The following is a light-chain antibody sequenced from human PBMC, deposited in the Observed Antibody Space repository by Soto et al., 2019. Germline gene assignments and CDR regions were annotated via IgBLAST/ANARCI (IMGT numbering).Light chain of an antibody. CDR2: DAS. J-gene: IGKJ4*01. V-gene: IGKV1-13*02. CDR1: QGISSA. Sequence: AIQLTQSPSSLSASVGDRVTITCRASQGISSALAWYQQKPGKAPKLLIYDASSLESGVPSRFSGSGSGTDFTLTISSLQPEDFATYYCQQFHSYLGLTFGGGTKVEIK. CDR3: QQFHSYLGLT.